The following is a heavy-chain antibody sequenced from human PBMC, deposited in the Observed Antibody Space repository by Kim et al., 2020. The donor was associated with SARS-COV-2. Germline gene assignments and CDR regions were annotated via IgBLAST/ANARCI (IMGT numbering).Heavy chain of an antibody. D-gene: IGHD6-19*01. CDR1: GYTFTGYY. CDR2: INPNSGGT. Sequence: ASVKVSCKASGYTFTGYYMHWVRQAPGQGLEWMGRINPNSGGTNYAQKFQGRVTMTRDTSISTAYMELSRLRSDDTAVYYCARVRGQGPHSSGWSHWGQGTLVTVSS. J-gene: IGHJ4*02. V-gene: IGHV1-2*06. CDR3: ARVRGQGPHSSGWSH.